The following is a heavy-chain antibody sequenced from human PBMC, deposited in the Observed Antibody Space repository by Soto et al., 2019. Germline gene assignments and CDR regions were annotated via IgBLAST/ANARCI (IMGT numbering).Heavy chain of an antibody. D-gene: IGHD3-22*01. J-gene: IGHJ6*02. CDR2: IIPIFGTA. CDR3: ARGREYYYDSSGSHYYYGVDV. V-gene: IGHV1-69*13. CDR1: GGTFSSYA. Sequence: SVKVSCKASGGTFSSYAISWVRQAPGQGLEWMGGIIPIFGTANYAQKLQGRVTITADESTSTAYMELSSLRSEDTAVYYCARGREYYYDSSGSHYYYGVDVWGQGTTVTVSS.